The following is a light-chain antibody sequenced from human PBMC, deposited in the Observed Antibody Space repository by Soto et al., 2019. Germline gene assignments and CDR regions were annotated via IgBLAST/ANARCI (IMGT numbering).Light chain of an antibody. CDR3: QQRSNWPPIT. V-gene: IGKV3-11*01. CDR2: GAS. Sequence: VMFTQSPGNLSLTAGKRATLSCRAIQSVSSNYLAWYKQKPGQAPRLLIYGASTRATGIPARFSGSGSGTEFTLTISSLEPEDFAVYYCQQRSNWPPITFGQGTRLEI. J-gene: IGKJ5*01. CDR1: QSVSSNY.